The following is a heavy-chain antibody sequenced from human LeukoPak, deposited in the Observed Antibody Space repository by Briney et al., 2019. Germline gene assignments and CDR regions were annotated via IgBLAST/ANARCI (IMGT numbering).Heavy chain of an antibody. Sequence: ASVKVSCKVSGYTLTELSMLWVRQAPGKGLEWMGGFDPEDGETIYAQKFQGRVTMTEDTSTDTAYMELSSLRSEDTAVYYCATDLASSTKDLDYWGQGTLVTVSS. V-gene: IGHV1-24*01. CDR2: FDPEDGET. J-gene: IGHJ4*02. CDR1: GYTLTELS. D-gene: IGHD1-26*01. CDR3: ATDLASSTKDLDY.